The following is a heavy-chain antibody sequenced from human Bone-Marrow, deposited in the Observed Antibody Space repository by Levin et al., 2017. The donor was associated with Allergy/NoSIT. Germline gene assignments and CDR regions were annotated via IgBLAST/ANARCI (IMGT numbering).Heavy chain of an antibody. J-gene: IGHJ6*03. CDR1: GFTFSSYG. Sequence: GESLKISCAASGFTFSSYGMHWVRQAPGKGLEWVAVIWYDGSNKYYADSVKGRFTISRDNSKNTLYLQMNSLRAEDTAVYYCARDSLSMGGRNMVRGLHYYYYYYMDVWGKGTTVTVSS. D-gene: IGHD3-10*01. CDR2: IWYDGSNK. V-gene: IGHV3-33*01. CDR3: ARDSLSMGGRNMVRGLHYYYYYYMDV.